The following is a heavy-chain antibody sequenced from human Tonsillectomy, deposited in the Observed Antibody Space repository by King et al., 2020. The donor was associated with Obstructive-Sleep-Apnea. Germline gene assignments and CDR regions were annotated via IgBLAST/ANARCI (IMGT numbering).Heavy chain of an antibody. CDR3: KSCGNYEGDSPFDY. CDR1: GFNFSGSG. D-gene: IGHD4-11*01. Sequence: VQLVESGGDLVQPGGSLKLSCAASGFNFSGSGIHWVRQASGKGLEWVGRIRSKANSYATVYAASVKGRFTISRDDSKNTAYLQMNSLKTDDTPVYYCKSCGNYEGDSPFDYWGQGTLVTVSS. J-gene: IGHJ4*02. V-gene: IGHV3-73*01. CDR2: IRSKANSYAT.